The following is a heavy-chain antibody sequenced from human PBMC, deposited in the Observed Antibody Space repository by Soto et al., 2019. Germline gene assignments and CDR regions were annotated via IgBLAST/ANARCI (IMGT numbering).Heavy chain of an antibody. J-gene: IGHJ6*02. D-gene: IGHD6-25*01. V-gene: IGHV1-69*06. CDR1: GGTFSSYA. CDR2: IIPIFGTA. Sequence: ASVKVSCKASGGTFSSYAISWVRQAPGQGLEWMGGIIPIFGTANYAQKFQGRVTITADKSTSTAYMELSSLRSEDTAVYYCARGEVAAAKYYGMDVWGQGTTVTVSS. CDR3: ARGEVAAAKYYGMDV.